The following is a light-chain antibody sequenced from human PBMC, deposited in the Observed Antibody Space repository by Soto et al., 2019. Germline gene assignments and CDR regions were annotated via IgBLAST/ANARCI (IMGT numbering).Light chain of an antibody. CDR1: QSISSN. J-gene: IGKJ3*01. Sequence: DIVLTQSPGTLSLSPGERVTLSCRASQSISSNLAWYQQKPGQAPRLLIYGASSRATGIPDRFSGSGSGTDFTLTIRRLGPEDSAVYYCQQYSSSPFTFGPGTKVDIK. CDR3: QQYSSSPFT. CDR2: GAS. V-gene: IGKV3-20*01.